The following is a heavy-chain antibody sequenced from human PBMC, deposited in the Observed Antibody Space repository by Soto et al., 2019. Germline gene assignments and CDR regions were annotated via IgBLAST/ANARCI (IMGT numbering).Heavy chain of an antibody. CDR3: AKDNSRQQLVPDAFDI. Sequence: VQLVESGGGVVQPGRSLRLSCAASGFTFSSYGMHWVRQAPGKGLEWVAVISYDGSNKYYADSVKGRFTISRDNSKNTLYLQMNSLRAEDTAVYYCAKDNSRQQLVPDAFDIWGQGTMVTVSS. CDR1: GFTFSSYG. CDR2: ISYDGSNK. D-gene: IGHD6-6*01. J-gene: IGHJ3*02. V-gene: IGHV3-30*18.